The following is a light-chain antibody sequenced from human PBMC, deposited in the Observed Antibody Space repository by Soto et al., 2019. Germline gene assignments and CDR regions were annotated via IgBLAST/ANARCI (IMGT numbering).Light chain of an antibody. CDR2: DAS. V-gene: IGKV1-33*01. CDR3: QQYNNWPPLLT. J-gene: IGKJ4*01. CDR1: QNINNY. Sequence: DIQMTQSPSSLSASVGDRVTITCQASQNINNYLNWYQQKPGRAPKLLIYDASNLEAGVPSRFRGSGSGTDFTFTISRLQPEDIAVYFCQQYNNWPPLLTFGGGTKVDIK.